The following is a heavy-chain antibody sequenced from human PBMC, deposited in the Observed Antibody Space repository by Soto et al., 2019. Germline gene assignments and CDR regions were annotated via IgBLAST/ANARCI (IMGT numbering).Heavy chain of an antibody. D-gene: IGHD5-18*01. CDR1: GFTFSNYA. Sequence: EVQLLESGGGLVQRGGSLRLSCAASGFTFSNYAMSWVRQAPGKGLEWVSGISGSGGRTYYADSVKGRFTISRDNSKNTLYLKMNSLRAEDRAVYYCAKEGPMVSYFDYWGQGTLVTVAS. CDR3: AKEGPMVSYFDY. V-gene: IGHV3-23*01. CDR2: ISGSGGRT. J-gene: IGHJ4*02.